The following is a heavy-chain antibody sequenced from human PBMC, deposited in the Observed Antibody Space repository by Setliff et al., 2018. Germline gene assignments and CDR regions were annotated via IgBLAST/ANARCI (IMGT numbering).Heavy chain of an antibody. J-gene: IGHJ4*02. CDR3: ARDGSVRGVDEYFDY. CDR2: WSPDDKAT. D-gene: IGHD1-26*01. V-gene: IGHV3-23*01. CDR1: GVIFSNYA. Sequence: GSLRLSCEASGVIFSNYAMDWVRQAPGEGLEWGAGWSPDDKATQYADSVKCRFAISRDNSKSTLYLQMNNLRAEDTAVYFCARDGSVRGVDEYFDYWGQGTLVTVSS.